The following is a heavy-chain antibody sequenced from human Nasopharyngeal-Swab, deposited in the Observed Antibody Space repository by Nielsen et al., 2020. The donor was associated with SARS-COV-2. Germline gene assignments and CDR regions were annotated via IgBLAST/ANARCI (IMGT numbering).Heavy chain of an antibody. J-gene: IGHJ4*02. Sequence: PGKGLEWIGEINHSGSTNYNPSLKSRVTISVDTFKNQLSLKLSSVTAADTAVYYCAGYCSSTSCYGSYYFDYWGQGTLVTVSS. CDR2: INHSGST. D-gene: IGHD2-2*01. CDR3: AGYCSSTSCYGSYYFDY. V-gene: IGHV4-34*01.